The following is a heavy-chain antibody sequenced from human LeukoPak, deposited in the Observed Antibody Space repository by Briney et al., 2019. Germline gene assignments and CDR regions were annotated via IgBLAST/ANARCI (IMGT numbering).Heavy chain of an antibody. CDR3: ARSNLAARALDY. J-gene: IGHJ4*02. D-gene: IGHD6-6*01. Sequence: ASVKVSRKASGYTFTSYDINWVRQATGQGLEWMGWMNPNSGNTGYAQKFQGRVTMTRNTSISTAYMELSSLRSEDTAVYYCARSNLAARALDYWGQGTLVTVSS. CDR1: GYTFTSYD. V-gene: IGHV1-8*01. CDR2: MNPNSGNT.